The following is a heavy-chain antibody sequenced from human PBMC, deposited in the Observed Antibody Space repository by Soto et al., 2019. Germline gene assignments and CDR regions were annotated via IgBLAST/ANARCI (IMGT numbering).Heavy chain of an antibody. CDR3: ARHGSIGARQNWFDP. Sequence: PGESLKISFQASGYRFSSYWIGWVRQTPGKGLEYMGIIFPSDSDTRYSPSFRGQVTISADKSTNTAYLQWTSLKASDSGIYFCARHGSIGARQNWFDPWGQGTLVTVSS. V-gene: IGHV5-51*01. CDR1: GYRFSSYW. J-gene: IGHJ5*02. D-gene: IGHD6-6*01. CDR2: IFPSDSDT.